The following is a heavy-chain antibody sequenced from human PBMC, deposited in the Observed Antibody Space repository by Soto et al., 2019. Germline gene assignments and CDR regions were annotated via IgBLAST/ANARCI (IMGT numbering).Heavy chain of an antibody. CDR3: RTVTRAQYYYYGMDV. CDR1: GGTFSSYA. V-gene: IGHV1-69*04. Sequence: GASVKVSCKASGGTFSSYAISWVRQAPGQGLEWMGRIIPILGIANYAQKFQGRVTITADKSTSTAYMELSSLRSEDTAVYYCRTVTRAQYYYYGMDVWGQGTTVTVSS. D-gene: IGHD4-17*01. CDR2: IIPILGIA. J-gene: IGHJ6*02.